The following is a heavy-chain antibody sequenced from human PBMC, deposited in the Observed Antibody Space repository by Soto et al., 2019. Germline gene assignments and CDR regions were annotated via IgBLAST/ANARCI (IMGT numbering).Heavy chain of an antibody. CDR2: IGPYNLTA. Sequence: VLLEQSGPEVKKPGASVNVSCKASGYSFNNYGLAWVRQAPGQGLEWLGWIGPYNLTANYAPKFQGRVTVTTDSSTRTAYLELRILRSDATAVYYCARDIYELPEVDGMRPWFDPRCPGTLVTFSS. CDR3: ARDIYELPEVDGMRPWFDP. CDR1: GYSFNNYG. V-gene: IGHV1-18*04. J-gene: IGHJ5*02. D-gene: IGHD2-8*01.